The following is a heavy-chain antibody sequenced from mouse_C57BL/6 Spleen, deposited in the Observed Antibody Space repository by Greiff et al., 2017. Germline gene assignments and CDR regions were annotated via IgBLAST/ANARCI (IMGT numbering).Heavy chain of an antibody. J-gene: IGHJ3*01. V-gene: IGHV10-3*01. CDR2: IRSKSSNYAT. CDR1: GFTFNTYA. Sequence: DVMLVESGGGLVQPKGSLKLSCAASGFTFNTYAMHWVRQAPGKGLEWVARIRSKSSNYATYYADSVKDRFTISRDDSQSMLYLQMNNLKTEDTAMYYCVREYYGSSSAWFAYWGQGTLVTVSA. D-gene: IGHD1-1*01. CDR3: VREYYGSSSAWFAY.